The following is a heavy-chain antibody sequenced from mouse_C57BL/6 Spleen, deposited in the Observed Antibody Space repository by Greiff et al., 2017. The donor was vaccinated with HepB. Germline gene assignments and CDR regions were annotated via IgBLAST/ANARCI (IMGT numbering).Heavy chain of an antibody. CDR2: INPYNGGT. Sequence: VQLQQSGPVLVKPGASVKMSCKASGYTFTDYYMNWVKQSHGKSLEWIGVINPYNGGTSYNQKFKGKATLTVDKSSSTAYVERNSLTSADSAVYYCARDYGSSYGYFDVWGTGTTVTVSS. J-gene: IGHJ1*03. CDR1: GYTFTDYY. V-gene: IGHV1-19*01. D-gene: IGHD1-1*01. CDR3: ARDYGSSYGYFDV.